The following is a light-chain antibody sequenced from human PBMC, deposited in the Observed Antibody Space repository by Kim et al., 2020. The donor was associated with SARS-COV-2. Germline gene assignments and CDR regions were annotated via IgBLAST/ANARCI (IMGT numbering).Light chain of an antibody. J-gene: IGKJ2*01. V-gene: IGKV1-5*03. CDR2: EAS. CDR3: QQYDTYHT. CDR1: HNINNW. Sequence: LSASVGDSVTITCRASHNINNWLAWYQLRPGRAPKLLIYEASNLESGVPSRFSGSGSGTEFTLTIYSLQPDDFATYYCQQYDTYHTFGQGTKLEI.